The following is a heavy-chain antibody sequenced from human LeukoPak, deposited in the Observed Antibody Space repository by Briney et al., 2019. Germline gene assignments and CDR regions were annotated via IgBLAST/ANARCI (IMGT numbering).Heavy chain of an antibody. CDR2: INTDGSTT. J-gene: IGHJ4*02. D-gene: IGHD1-26*01. CDR1: GFXFSSYW. V-gene: IGHV3-74*01. CDR3: ARNSGSNRPVDC. Sequence: PGGSLRLSCGASGFXFSSYWIHWVRQAPGKGLVWISRINTDGSTTSYADSVKGRFTISRDNANNTLYLQMNSLRAEDTAVYYCARNSGSNRPVDCWGQGTLVAVSS.